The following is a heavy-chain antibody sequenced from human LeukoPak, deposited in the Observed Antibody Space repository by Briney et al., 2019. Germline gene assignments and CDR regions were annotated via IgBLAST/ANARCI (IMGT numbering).Heavy chain of an antibody. J-gene: IGHJ4*02. D-gene: IGHD5-12*01. CDR2: YRASSRDI. CDR3: ARCGRSDYDSFPTKFDY. V-gene: IGHV3-48*03. Sequence: GGSLTLFRAASGFTLSFFLLSWVRQAPGKGPERVSYYRASSRDIFHADSEKGRFTISRDDAKNSLYLPMNSLRAEHTAVYYCARCGRSDYDSFPTKFDYWGQGTLVTVSS. CDR1: GFTLSFFL.